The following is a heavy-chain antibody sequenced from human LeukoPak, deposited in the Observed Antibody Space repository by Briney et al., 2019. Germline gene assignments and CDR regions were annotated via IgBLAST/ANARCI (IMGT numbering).Heavy chain of an antibody. CDR1: GGSISNFY. J-gene: IGHJ4*02. CDR2: IFISGST. Sequence: PSETLSLTCTVSGGSISNFYWSWIRQPAGKGLEWIGRIFISGSTSYNPSLKSRVTVSVDTSKNQFSLKLSSVTAADTAIYYCARPSETNYDYFDYWGQGTLVTVSS. CDR3: ARPSETNYDYFDY. V-gene: IGHV4-4*07. D-gene: IGHD2-8*01.